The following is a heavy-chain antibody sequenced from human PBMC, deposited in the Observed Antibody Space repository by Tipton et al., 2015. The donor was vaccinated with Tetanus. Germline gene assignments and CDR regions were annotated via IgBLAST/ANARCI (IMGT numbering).Heavy chain of an antibody. J-gene: IGHJ4*02. CDR3: ARGLPREPWYFDY. V-gene: IGHV4-34*01. Sequence: TLSLTCTVSGVSVRSYYWSWIRQSPDKGLEWLGDVIYDGTSYYNPSLNSRVKISLDTSMDQVSLTLTSVTAADTAVYYCARGLPREPWYFDYWGQGMQVTVSS. D-gene: IGHD1-26*01. CDR2: VIYDGTS. CDR1: GVSVRSYY.